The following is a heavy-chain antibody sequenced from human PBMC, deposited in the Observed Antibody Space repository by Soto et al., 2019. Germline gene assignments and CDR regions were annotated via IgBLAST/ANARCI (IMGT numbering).Heavy chain of an antibody. Sequence: QLQLVQSGTEVKEPGSSVKVSCKASGGTFSTSSFVWVRQGPGQGLEWMGGIIPIFTRTNFAQKFQGRVTFSADESTRTTYMALRSLTSEDTAIYYFARDVVRSTAGDSWGQGTLVTVSS. CDR1: GGTFSTSS. CDR3: ARDVVRSTAGDS. CDR2: IIPIFTRT. D-gene: IGHD2-15*01. V-gene: IGHV1-69*01. J-gene: IGHJ4*02.